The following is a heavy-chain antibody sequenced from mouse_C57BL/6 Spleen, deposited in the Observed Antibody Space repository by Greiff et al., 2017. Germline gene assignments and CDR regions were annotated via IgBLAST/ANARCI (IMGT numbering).Heavy chain of an antibody. J-gene: IGHJ3*01. V-gene: IGHV6-6*01. Sequence: EVNVVESGGGLVQPGGSMKLSCAASGFTFSDAWMDWVRQSPEKGLEWVAEIRNKANNHATYYAESVKGRFTISRDDSKSSVYLQMNSLRAEDTGIYYCTRLVSDWFAYWGQGTLVTVSA. CDR1: GFTFSDAW. CDR2: IRNKANNHAT. CDR3: TRLVSDWFAY.